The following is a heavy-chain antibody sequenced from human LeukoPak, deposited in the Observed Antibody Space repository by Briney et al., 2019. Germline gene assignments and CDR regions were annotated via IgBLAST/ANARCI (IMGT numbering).Heavy chain of an antibody. J-gene: IGHJ5*02. Sequence: SETLSLTCTVSGGSISSSSYYWGWIRQPPGKGLEWIGSIYYSGSTYYNPSLKSRVTISVDTSKNQFSLKLSSVTAADTAVYYCARGEETYYYDSSGYSWGQGTLVTVSS. D-gene: IGHD3-22*01. CDR2: IYYSGST. CDR1: GGSISSSSYY. CDR3: ARGEETYYYDSSGYS. V-gene: IGHV4-39*01.